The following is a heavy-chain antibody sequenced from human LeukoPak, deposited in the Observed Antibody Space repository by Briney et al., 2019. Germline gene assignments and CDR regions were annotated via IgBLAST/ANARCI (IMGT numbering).Heavy chain of an antibody. CDR3: ARDRFPGSGDTFDS. J-gene: IGHJ4*02. V-gene: IGHV4-30-2*01. Sequence: SQTLSLTCAVSGGSISSGGYSWSWIRQPPGKGLEWIGYIYHSGSTYYSPSLKSRVTISVDRSKNQFSLKLSSVTAADTAVYYCARDRFPGSGDTFDSWGQGALVTVSS. CDR2: IYHSGST. D-gene: IGHD2-21*01. CDR1: GGSISSGGYS.